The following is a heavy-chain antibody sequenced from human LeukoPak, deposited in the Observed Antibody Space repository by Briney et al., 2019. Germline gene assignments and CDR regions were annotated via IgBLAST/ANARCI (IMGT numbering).Heavy chain of an antibody. CDR2: IYYSGST. V-gene: IGHV4-39*07. CDR3: ARDRGWGYGYFDY. J-gene: IGHJ4*02. D-gene: IGHD7-27*01. CDR1: GGSISSSSYY. Sequence: KSSETLSLTCTVSGGSISSSSYYWGWIRQPPGKGLEWIGSIYYSGSTYYNPSLKSRVTISVDTSKNQFSLKLSSVTAADTAVYYCARDRGWGYGYFDYWGQGTLVTVSS.